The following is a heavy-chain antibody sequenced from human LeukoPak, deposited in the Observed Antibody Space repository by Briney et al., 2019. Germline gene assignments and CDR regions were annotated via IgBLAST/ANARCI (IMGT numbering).Heavy chain of an antibody. CDR1: GFTFIAYG. J-gene: IGHJ4*02. CDR3: ARELPREVTLDY. Sequence: GSLRLSCAASGFTFIAYGMQWVRQAPGKGLVWVSRINNDGSSTSYADSVKGRFTISRDNAKNTLYLQVNSLRAEDTGVYYCARELPREVTLDYWGQGTLVTVSS. D-gene: IGHD2-21*02. CDR2: INNDGSST. V-gene: IGHV3-74*01.